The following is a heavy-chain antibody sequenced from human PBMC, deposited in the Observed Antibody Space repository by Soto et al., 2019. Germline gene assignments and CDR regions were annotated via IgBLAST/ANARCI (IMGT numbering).Heavy chain of an antibody. CDR2: INHSGST. Sequence: QVQLQQWGAGLLKPSETLSLTCAVYGGSFSGYYWSWIRQPPGKGLEWIGEINHSGSTNYNPSLKSRVTISVDTSKNQFSLKLSSVTAADTAVYYCARGDREAARPSNFDYWGQGTLVTVSS. V-gene: IGHV4-34*01. D-gene: IGHD6-6*01. J-gene: IGHJ4*02. CDR3: ARGDREAARPSNFDY. CDR1: GGSFSGYY.